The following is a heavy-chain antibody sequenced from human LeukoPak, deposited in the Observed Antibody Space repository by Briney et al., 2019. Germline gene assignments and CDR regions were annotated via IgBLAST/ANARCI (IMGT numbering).Heavy chain of an antibody. D-gene: IGHD5-18*01. J-gene: IGHJ4*02. CDR3: ARHPGYSSGWWYFDF. CDR1: GFTFSSFSRYE. CDR2: INYSGTI. V-gene: IGHV4-39*01. Sequence: LRLSCAASGFTFSSFSRYEINWIRQPPGKGLEWLGSINYSGTIFYSPSLNSRVTISVDTSGNQFSLKLTSATAADTAVYYCARHPGYSSGWWYFDFWGQGTLVTVSS.